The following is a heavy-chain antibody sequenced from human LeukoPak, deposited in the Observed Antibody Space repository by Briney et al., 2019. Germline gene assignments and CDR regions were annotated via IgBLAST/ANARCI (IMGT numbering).Heavy chain of an antibody. Sequence: PGGSLRLSCAASGFSFSTYGMEWVRQAPGKGLEWVAVISYDGSNKYYEDSVEGRFTISRDNSKNTVYLQMSSLRPDDTAVYYCAKDLWGATSGHSWYFDLWGRGTLVTVSS. CDR3: AKDLWGATSGHSWYFDL. D-gene: IGHD4-23*01. J-gene: IGHJ2*01. CDR1: GFSFSTYG. CDR2: ISYDGSNK. V-gene: IGHV3-30*18.